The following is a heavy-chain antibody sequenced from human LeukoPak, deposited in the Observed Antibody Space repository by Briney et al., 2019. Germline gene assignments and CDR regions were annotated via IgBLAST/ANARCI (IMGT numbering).Heavy chain of an antibody. V-gene: IGHV4-39*01. Sequence: SETLSLNCTVSGGSITGTTYYWSWFRQPPGKGLEWIGSLYPSGSTYYSPSLKSRVSILLDTSKSQLSLNVRSVTAADTAVYYCARRAGDWAVNWIDPWGQGTLVTVSS. J-gene: IGHJ5*02. CDR1: GGSITGTTYY. D-gene: IGHD2-21*02. CDR2: LYPSGST. CDR3: ARRAGDWAVNWIDP.